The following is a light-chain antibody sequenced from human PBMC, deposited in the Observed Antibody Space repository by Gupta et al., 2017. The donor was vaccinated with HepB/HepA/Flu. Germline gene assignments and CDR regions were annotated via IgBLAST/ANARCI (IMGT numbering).Light chain of an antibody. V-gene: IGKV1-16*01. CDR1: QGISNY. Sequence: DSQMTQSRSSLSDSVGDRVTSTCRASQGISNYLAWFQQKPVKAPKSLIYAASSLKSGVPSTFSGSGSGTDFTLPISSLQPEDFANYYFQQENSSPWPLGQGTQVEIK. J-gene: IGKJ1*01. CDR2: AAS. CDR3: QQENSSPWP.